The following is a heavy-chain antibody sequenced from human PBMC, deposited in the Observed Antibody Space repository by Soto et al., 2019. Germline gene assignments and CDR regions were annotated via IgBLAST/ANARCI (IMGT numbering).Heavy chain of an antibody. D-gene: IGHD1-1*01. CDR1: GGTFSGYA. J-gene: IGHJ1*01. CDR2: IIPIFGIT. V-gene: IGHV1-69*01. CDR3: GRDPRSITGTTSSEDFQH. Sequence: QAQLMQSGAEVKEPGSSVKVSCTASGGTFSGYAISWVRQAPGQGLEWLGGIIPIFGITNYAQKFQNRLTIAADESSATVYMDLRSLTSADSAIYYCGRDPRSITGTTSSEDFQHWGQGILVSVS.